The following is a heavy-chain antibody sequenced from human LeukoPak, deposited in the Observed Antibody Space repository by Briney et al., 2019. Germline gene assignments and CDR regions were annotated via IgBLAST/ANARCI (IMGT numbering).Heavy chain of an antibody. CDR2: MYHSGDT. Sequence: PPETLSLTCAVSGYSISRSYYWGWIRQPPGKGLEWIGSMYHSGDTYYNPSLKGRVTISVDTSKNQFSLKLTSVTAADTAVYYCARWYSSSGYFDYWGQGTLVTVSS. CDR3: ARWYSSSGYFDY. D-gene: IGHD6-13*01. J-gene: IGHJ4*02. CDR1: GYSISRSYY. V-gene: IGHV4-38-2*01.